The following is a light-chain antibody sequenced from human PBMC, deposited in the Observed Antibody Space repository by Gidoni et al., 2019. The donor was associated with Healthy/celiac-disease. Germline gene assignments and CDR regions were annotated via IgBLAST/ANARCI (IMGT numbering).Light chain of an antibody. CDR1: KLGDKY. J-gene: IGLJ1*01. CDR2: QDS. Sequence: SYELNQPPSVSVSPGQTASITCSGDKLGDKYACWYQQKPGQSPVLGIYQDSKRPSGIPERFSGSNSGNTATLTISGTQAMDEADYYCQAWDSSTASYVFGTGTKVTVL. CDR3: QAWDSSTASYV. V-gene: IGLV3-1*01.